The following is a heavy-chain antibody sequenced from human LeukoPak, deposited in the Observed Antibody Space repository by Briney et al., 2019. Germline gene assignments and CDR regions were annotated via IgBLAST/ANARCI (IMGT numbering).Heavy chain of an antibody. CDR3: TASRYCSYTSCHPLDYYYYYMDV. Sequence: PSETLSLTCAVSGGSINSSNWWPWVRQPPGKGLEWIGEIYHSGSTNFNPSLRSRVTISVDTSKNQFSLKLSSVTAADTAVYYCTASRYCSYTSCHPLDYYYYYMDVWGKGTTVTVSS. CDR1: GGSINSSNW. J-gene: IGHJ6*03. V-gene: IGHV4-4*02. CDR2: IYHSGST. D-gene: IGHD2-2*01.